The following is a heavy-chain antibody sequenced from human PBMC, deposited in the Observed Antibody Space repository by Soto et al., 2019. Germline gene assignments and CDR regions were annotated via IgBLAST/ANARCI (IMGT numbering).Heavy chain of an antibody. V-gene: IGHV3-11*06. CDR3: VRGGGGGLFDP. D-gene: IGHD2-15*01. CDR2: ISPGSRYP. J-gene: IGHJ5*02. Sequence: PWGALIVSCACSGFTFGDSYMGWIRQAPGKGLEWLSYISPGSRYPAYADSVKGRFTISRDNAKRSLYLQMMSLTAEDTAIYYCVRGGGGGLFDPWGQGTLVTVSS. CDR1: GFTFGDSY.